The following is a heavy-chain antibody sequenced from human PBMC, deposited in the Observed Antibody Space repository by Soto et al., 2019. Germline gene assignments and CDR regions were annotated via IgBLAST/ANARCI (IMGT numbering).Heavy chain of an antibody. Sequence: PGGSLRVSCAASGFTFSSYGMHWVRQAPGKGLEWVAVIWYDGSNKYYADSLKGRFTISRDNSKNTLYLQMNSLRAEDTAVYYCARALDYGDLKDYWGQGTLVTVSS. CDR2: IWYDGSNK. V-gene: IGHV3-33*01. CDR3: ARALDYGDLKDY. D-gene: IGHD4-17*01. J-gene: IGHJ4*02. CDR1: GFTFSSYG.